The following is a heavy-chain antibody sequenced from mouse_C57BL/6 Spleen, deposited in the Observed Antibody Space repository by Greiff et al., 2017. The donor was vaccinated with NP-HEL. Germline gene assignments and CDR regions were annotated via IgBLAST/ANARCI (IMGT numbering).Heavy chain of an antibody. D-gene: IGHD1-1*01. CDR2: ISSGSSTI. CDR3: AREGYGSSYYAMDY. Sequence: EVQLQESGGGLVKPGGSLKLSCAASGFTFSDYGMHWVRQAPEKGLEWVAYISSGSSTIYYADTVKGRFTISRDNAKTTLFLKMTSLRSEDTAMYYCAREGYGSSYYAMDYWGQGTSVTVSS. J-gene: IGHJ4*01. V-gene: IGHV5-17*01. CDR1: GFTFSDYG.